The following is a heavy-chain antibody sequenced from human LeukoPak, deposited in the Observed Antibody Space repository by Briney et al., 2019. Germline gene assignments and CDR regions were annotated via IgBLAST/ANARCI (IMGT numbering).Heavy chain of an antibody. CDR1: SGSISNYY. CDR3: ARGDYYDSSGYDLDAFDI. D-gene: IGHD3-22*01. J-gene: IGHJ3*02. CDR2: INHSGST. Sequence: SETLSLTCTVSSGSISNYYWSWIRQPPGKGLEWTGEINHSGSTNYNPSLKSRVTISVDTSKNQFSLKLSSVTAADTAVYYCARGDYYDSSGYDLDAFDIWGQGTLVTVSS. V-gene: IGHV4-34*01.